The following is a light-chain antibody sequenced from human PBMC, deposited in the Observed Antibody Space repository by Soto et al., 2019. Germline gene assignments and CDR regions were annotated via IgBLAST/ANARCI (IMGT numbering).Light chain of an antibody. Sequence: QPVLTQSPCASASLGASVKLTCTLSSGHSNYAIAWHQQQPEKGPRYLMKVNSDGSHRKGDGIPDRFSGSSSGAQRYLTISSLQSEDEADYYCQTWGTGIRVFGTGTKVTVL. CDR1: SGHSNYA. J-gene: IGLJ1*01. CDR3: QTWGTGIRV. CDR2: VNSDGSH. V-gene: IGLV4-69*01.